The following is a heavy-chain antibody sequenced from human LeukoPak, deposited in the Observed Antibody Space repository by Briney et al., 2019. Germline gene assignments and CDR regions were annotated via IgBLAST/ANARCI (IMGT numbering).Heavy chain of an antibody. V-gene: IGHV4-34*01. CDR2: INHSGST. D-gene: IGHD3-3*01. Sequence: SETLSLTCTVSGGSISSYYWSWIRQPPGKGLEWMGEINHSGSTNYNPSLKSRVTISVDTSKNQFSLKLSSVTAADTAVYYCARDGRYYDVRRGYLANGMDVWGQGTTVTVSS. CDR1: GGSISSYY. CDR3: ARDGRYYDVRRGYLANGMDV. J-gene: IGHJ6*02.